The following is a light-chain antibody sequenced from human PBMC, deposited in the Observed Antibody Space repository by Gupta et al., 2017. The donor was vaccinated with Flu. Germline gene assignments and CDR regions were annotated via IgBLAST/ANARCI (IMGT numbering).Light chain of an antibody. CDR2: ANN. Sequence: QTVRITCQGDSLRNSYASWYQQKPGQAHVLVIEANNIRPSGIPDRFSCSSSGTTASSTITGAQAEDEADYDYNSRATNDNQQSVFGGGTKLTVL. V-gene: IGLV3-19*01. J-gene: IGLJ2*01. CDR1: SLRNSY. CDR3: NSRATNDNQQSV.